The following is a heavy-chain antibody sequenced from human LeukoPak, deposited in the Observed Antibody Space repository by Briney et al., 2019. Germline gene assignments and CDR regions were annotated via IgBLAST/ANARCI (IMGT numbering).Heavy chain of an antibody. Sequence: PGGSLRLSCEASGFTFSQYGMHWVRQAPGKGLEWVAVIWSDATNQYYADSVKGRFTISRDNFKNTVSLQMNSLRAEDTAVYYGAKDAQRGFDYSNSLEHWGQGSLVTVSS. CDR2: IWSDATNQ. J-gene: IGHJ4*02. D-gene: IGHD4-11*01. V-gene: IGHV3-33*06. CDR1: GFTFSQYG. CDR3: AKDAQRGFDYSNSLEH.